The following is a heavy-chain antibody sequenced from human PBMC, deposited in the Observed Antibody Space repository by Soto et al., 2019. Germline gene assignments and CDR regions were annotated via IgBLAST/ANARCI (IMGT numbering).Heavy chain of an antibody. CDR1: GGSISSGGYS. CDR2: IYHSGST. CDR3: ARGGGYCISTSCYGNWFDP. J-gene: IGHJ5*02. D-gene: IGHD2-2*01. V-gene: IGHV4-30-2*01. Sequence: SETLFLTCAVSGGSISSGGYSWSWIRQPPGKGLEWIGYIYHSGSTYYNPSLKSRVTISVDRSKNQFSLKLSSVTAADTAVYYCARGGGYCISTSCYGNWFDPWGQGTLVTVSS.